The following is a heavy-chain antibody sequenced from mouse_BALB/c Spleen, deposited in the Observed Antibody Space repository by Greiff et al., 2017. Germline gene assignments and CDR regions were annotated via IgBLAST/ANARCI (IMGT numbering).Heavy chain of an antibody. J-gene: IGHJ4*01. CDR3: ARVEGYYYAMDY. D-gene: IGHD2-2*01. CDR1: GYTFTSYW. V-gene: IGHV1-7*01. CDR2: INPSTGYT. Sequence: VQRVESGAELAKPGASVKMSCKASGYTFTSYWMHWVKQRPGQGLEWIGYINPSTGYTEYNQKFKDKATLTADKSSSTAYMQLSSLTSEDSAVYYCARVEGYYYAMDYWGQGTSVTVSS.